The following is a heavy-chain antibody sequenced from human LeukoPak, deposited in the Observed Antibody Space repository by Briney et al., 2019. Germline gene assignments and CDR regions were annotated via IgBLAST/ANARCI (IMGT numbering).Heavy chain of an antibody. D-gene: IGHD3-3*01. CDR3: ARTVRLEWLPIDY. Sequence: GGSLRLSCAASGYTFGSYWMYWVRQAPGKGLVWVSRINNDGSSTIYADSVKGRFTISRDNAKNTLYLQMNSLRDDDTAVYYCARTVRLEWLPIDYWGQGTLVTVSS. J-gene: IGHJ4*02. CDR1: GYTFGSYW. V-gene: IGHV3-74*01. CDR2: INNDGSST.